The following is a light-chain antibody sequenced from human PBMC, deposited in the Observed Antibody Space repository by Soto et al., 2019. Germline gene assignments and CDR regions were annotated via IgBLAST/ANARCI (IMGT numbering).Light chain of an antibody. J-gene: IGKJ4*01. Sequence: EIVLTQSPDTLSLSPGERATLSCRASHSVNNYLAWYQQKPGQAPRLLIYDATNRATGIPVRFSGSGSGTDFTLTISSLEPEDFAVYYCQQRSNWPPLTFGGGTKVEI. CDR1: HSVNNY. CDR3: QQRSNWPPLT. V-gene: IGKV3-11*01. CDR2: DAT.